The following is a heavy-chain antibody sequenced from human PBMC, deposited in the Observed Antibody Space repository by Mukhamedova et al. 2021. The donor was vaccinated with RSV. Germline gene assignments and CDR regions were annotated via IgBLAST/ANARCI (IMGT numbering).Heavy chain of an antibody. CDR3: ARGRLGLDN. Sequence: GLEWVASIKGDESEKYYVDSVKGRFTISRDNADNSLFLQMNSLKAEDTALYYCARGRLGLDNWGQGALGSVSS. J-gene: IGHJ4*02. D-gene: IGHD6-19*01. CDR2: IKGDESEK. V-gene: IGHV3-7*01.